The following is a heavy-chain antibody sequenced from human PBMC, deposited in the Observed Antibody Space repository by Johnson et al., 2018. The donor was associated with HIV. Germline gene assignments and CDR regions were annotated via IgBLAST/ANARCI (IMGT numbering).Heavy chain of an antibody. CDR1: GINFDNYG. D-gene: IGHD2-15*01. CDR2: SNWNGGST. Sequence: VQVVESGGGLVQPGGSLRLSCAASGINFDNYGMSWVRQAPGKGLEWVSGSNWNGGSTHYADSVRGRFTISRDNAKRSLYLQMNSLRAEDAALYYCARVSRYCSGGSCLDGFDIWGQGTMVTVSS. V-gene: IGHV3-20*04. CDR3: ARVSRYCSGGSCLDGFDI. J-gene: IGHJ3*02.